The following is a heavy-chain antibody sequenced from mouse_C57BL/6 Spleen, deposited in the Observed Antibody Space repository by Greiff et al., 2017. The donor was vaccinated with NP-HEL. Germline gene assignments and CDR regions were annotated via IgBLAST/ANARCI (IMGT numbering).Heavy chain of an antibody. CDR2: IDPSDSYT. V-gene: IGHV1-50*01. CDR1: GYTFTSYW. CDR3: ARRGSPGAMDY. Sequence: QVQLQQSGAELVKPGASVKLSCKASGYTFTSYWMQWVKQRPGQGLEWIGEIDPSDSYTNYNQKFKGKATLTVDTSSSTAYMQLSSLTSEDSAVYYCARRGSPGAMDYWGQGTSVTVSS. J-gene: IGHJ4*01.